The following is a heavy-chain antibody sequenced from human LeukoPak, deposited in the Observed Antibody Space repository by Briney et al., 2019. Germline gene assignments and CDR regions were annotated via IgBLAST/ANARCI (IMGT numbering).Heavy chain of an antibody. D-gene: IGHD3-3*02. Sequence: PGGSLRLSCAASGVTFSSYAMSWVRQAPGKWLEWVSAISGSGGRTYYADSVKGRFTISRDNSKNTLYLQMNSLRAEDTAVFYCAKDPLNSIVWAFDYWGQGTLVTVSS. CDR2: ISGSGGRT. J-gene: IGHJ4*02. CDR3: AKDPLNSIVWAFDY. CDR1: GVTFSSYA. V-gene: IGHV3-23*01.